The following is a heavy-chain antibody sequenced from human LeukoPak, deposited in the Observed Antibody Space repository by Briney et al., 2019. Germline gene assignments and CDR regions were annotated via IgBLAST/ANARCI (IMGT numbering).Heavy chain of an antibody. CDR2: ISYDGSNI. CDR1: GFTFSSYG. Sequence: PGGSLRLSCAASGFTFSSYGMHWVRQAPGKGLEWVAVISYDGSNINYAESVKGRFTISRDNAENSLYLQMNSLRAEDTAVYYCARGIAVAGGYEAIDYWGQGTLVTVSS. CDR3: ARGIAVAGGYEAIDY. D-gene: IGHD6-19*01. J-gene: IGHJ4*02. V-gene: IGHV3-30*03.